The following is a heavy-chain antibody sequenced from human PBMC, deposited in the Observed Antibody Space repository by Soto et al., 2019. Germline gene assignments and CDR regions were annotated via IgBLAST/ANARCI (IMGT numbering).Heavy chain of an antibody. CDR2: IYWDDDK. CDR3: APTFRGYCSSTSCYWATNWFDP. V-gene: IGHV2-5*02. CDR1: GFSLSTSGVG. Sequence: QITLKESGPTLVKPTQTLTLTCTFSGFSLSTSGVGVGWIRQPPGKALEWLALIYWDDDKRYSPSLKSRLTITKDTSKNQVVLTMTNMDPVDTATYYCAPTFRGYCSSTSCYWATNWFDPWGQGTLVTVSS. D-gene: IGHD2-2*01. J-gene: IGHJ5*02.